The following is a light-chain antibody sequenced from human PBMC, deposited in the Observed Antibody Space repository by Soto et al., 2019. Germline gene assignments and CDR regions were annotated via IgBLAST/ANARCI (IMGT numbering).Light chain of an antibody. CDR1: RSVSNSF. V-gene: IGKV3-20*01. CDR2: GAS. J-gene: IGKJ2*01. Sequence: EIVLTQSPGTLSLSPGERASLSCRASRSVSNSFLAWYQQKPGQAPRLLIYGASSRASGIPDRFSGSGSGTDFTLTISRLEPEDVAVYYCQQYGNAPQTFGQGTKLVIK. CDR3: QQYGNAPQT.